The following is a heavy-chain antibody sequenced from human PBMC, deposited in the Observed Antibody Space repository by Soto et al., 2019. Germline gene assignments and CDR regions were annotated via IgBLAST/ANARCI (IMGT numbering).Heavy chain of an antibody. J-gene: IGHJ6*02. CDR1: GFSLSTSGVG. Sequence: SGPTLVNPTQTLTLTCTFSGFSLSTSGVGVGWIRQPPGKALEWLALIYWNDDKRYSPSLKSRLTITKDTSKNQVVLTMTNMDPVDTATYYCAHIKAHKSSSWYYYYYGMDVWGQGTTVTVSS. D-gene: IGHD6-13*01. CDR3: AHIKAHKSSSWYYYYYGMDV. V-gene: IGHV2-5*01. CDR2: IYWNDDK.